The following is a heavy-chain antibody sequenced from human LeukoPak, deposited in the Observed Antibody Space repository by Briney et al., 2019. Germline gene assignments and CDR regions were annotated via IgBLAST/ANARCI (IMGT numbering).Heavy chain of an antibody. J-gene: IGHJ3*02. CDR3: ASPYYYDSSGLDAFDI. CDR2: ISYDGSNK. D-gene: IGHD3-22*01. CDR1: GFTFSSYG. V-gene: IGHV3-30*03. Sequence: GGSLRLSCAASGFTFSSYGMHWVRQAPGKGLEWVAVISYDGSNKYYADSVKGRFTISRDNSKNTLYLQMNSLRAEDTAVYYCASPYYYDSSGLDAFDIWGQGTMVTASS.